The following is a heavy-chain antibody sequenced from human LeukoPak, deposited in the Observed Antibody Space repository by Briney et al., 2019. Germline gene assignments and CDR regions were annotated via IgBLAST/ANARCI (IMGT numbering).Heavy chain of an antibody. D-gene: IGHD3-22*01. CDR1: GFTFSSYA. J-gene: IGHJ4*02. CDR2: ISNSGGGT. V-gene: IGHV3-23*01. CDR3: AKYYYDRSGFRHLDY. Sequence: GGSLRLSCAASGFTFSSYAMGWVRQTPGTGLEWVSTISNSGGGTYSAPSVRGRFTISRDNSKNTLHLQMDSLGVEDTAIYYCAKYYYDRSGFRHLDYWGQGTLVTVSS.